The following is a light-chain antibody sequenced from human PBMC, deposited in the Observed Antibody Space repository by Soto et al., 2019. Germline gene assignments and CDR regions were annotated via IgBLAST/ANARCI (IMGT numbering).Light chain of an antibody. Sequence: QSALTQPPSASGSPGQSVTISCTGTSSDVGAYDYVSWFQQHPGKAPKLMIYEVTKRPSGVPDRFSGSKSGNTASLTVSGLQAEDEADYYCISYAGSNNFIFGTGTKVTV. V-gene: IGLV2-8*01. J-gene: IGLJ1*01. CDR1: SSDVGAYDY. CDR2: EVT. CDR3: ISYAGSNNFI.